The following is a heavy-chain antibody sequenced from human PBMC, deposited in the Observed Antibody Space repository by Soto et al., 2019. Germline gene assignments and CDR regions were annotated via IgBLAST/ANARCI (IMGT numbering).Heavy chain of an antibody. CDR3: ASGNTHGYYYMDV. Sequence: QVQLQESGPGLVKPSETLSLTCAVSGGSISSYYWTWIRQPPGKGLEWIGYFYYSGLSNYNPSLKSRVTISLNTSKNQFSLRLRSVTAADAAVYFCASGNTHGYYYMDVWGRGTTVTVSS. D-gene: IGHD3-22*01. V-gene: IGHV4-59*08. CDR1: GGSISSYY. CDR2: FYYSGLS. J-gene: IGHJ6*03.